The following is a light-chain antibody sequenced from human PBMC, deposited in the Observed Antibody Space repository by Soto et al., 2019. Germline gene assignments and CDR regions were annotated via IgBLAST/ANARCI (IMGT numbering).Light chain of an antibody. Sequence: EIVLTQSPGTLSLSPGERATLSCRASQSVSSSYLAWYQQKPGQAPRLLIYGASSRATGIPDRFSGSGSGTDFTLTISRLEPEYFVEYECQQYDSSLLTFGGGTKVEIK. CDR1: QSVSSSY. CDR2: GAS. J-gene: IGKJ4*01. CDR3: QQYDSSLLT. V-gene: IGKV3-20*01.